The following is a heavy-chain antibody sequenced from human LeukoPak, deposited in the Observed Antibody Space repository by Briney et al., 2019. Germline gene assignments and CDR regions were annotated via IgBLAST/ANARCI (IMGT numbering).Heavy chain of an antibody. V-gene: IGHV4-4*09. D-gene: IGHD3-10*01. CDR1: GGFISSYY. CDR3: ASLYYGSGSYHFDY. Sequence: SETLSLTCTVSGGFISSYYWSWIRQPPGKGLEWIGYIYTSGSTNYNPSLKSRVTISVDTSKNQFSLKLSSVTAADTAVYYCASLYYGSGSYHFDYWGQGTLVTVSS. J-gene: IGHJ4*02. CDR2: IYTSGST.